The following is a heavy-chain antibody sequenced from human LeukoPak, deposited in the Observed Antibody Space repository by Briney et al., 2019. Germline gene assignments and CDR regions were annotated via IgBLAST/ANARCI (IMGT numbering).Heavy chain of an antibody. CDR3: AKDLDSSGYRFYFRH. CDR2: IRWDGGSR. CDR1: GFSFDEYT. Sequence: GGSLRLSCAASGFSFDEYTLHWVRHAPGKGLEWVSLIRWDGGSRDYADFVKGRFTNSRDNSKNSLYLQMNSLRTEDTALYYCAKDLDSSGYRFYFRHWGQGTLVTVSS. V-gene: IGHV3-43*01. D-gene: IGHD3-22*01. J-gene: IGHJ1*01.